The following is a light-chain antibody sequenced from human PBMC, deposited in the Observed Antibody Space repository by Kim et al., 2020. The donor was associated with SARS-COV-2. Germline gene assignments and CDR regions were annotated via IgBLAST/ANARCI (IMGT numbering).Light chain of an antibody. J-gene: IGLJ2*01. CDR2: KDS. CDR3: QSADSSGTYPVV. CDR1: ALPKQY. Sequence: SYELTQPPSVSVSPGQTASITCSGDALPKQYAYWYQQKPGQAPVLMIYKDSERPSGIPERFSGSSSGTTLTLTISGVQAEDEADYYCQSADSSGTYPVVF. V-gene: IGLV3-25*03.